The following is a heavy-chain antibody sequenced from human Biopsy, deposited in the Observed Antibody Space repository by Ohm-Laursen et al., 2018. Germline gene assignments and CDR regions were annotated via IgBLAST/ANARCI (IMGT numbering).Heavy chain of an antibody. V-gene: IGHV3-48*01. J-gene: IGHJ6*02. D-gene: IGHD3-16*01. Sequence: SLRLSCAATGFTFSNYRMNWVRQAPGKGLEWVSYISRSSSTIRYTDSVKGRFTISRDNAKNSLYLQMNSLRAEDTAVYYCAGVRGDYNYGMDVWGQGTTVTVSS. CDR1: GFTFSNYR. CDR2: ISRSSSTI. CDR3: AGVRGDYNYGMDV.